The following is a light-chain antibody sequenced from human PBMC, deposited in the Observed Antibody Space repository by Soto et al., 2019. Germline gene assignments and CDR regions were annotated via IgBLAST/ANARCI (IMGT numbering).Light chain of an antibody. Sequence: EIVLTQSPGTLSLSPGARATLSCRASQSVDRNYLAWYLHKPGQAPRLLIYGASTRATGIPDRFSGSGSGTDFTLTISRLEPEDFAVYYCHQYGLSPPYTFGPGTKVDIK. J-gene: IGKJ3*01. V-gene: IGKV3-20*01. CDR1: QSVDRNY. CDR2: GAS. CDR3: HQYGLSPPYT.